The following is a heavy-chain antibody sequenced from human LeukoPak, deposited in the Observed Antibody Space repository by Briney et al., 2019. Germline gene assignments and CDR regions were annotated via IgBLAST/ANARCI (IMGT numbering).Heavy chain of an antibody. Sequence: SVKVSCKASGGTFSSYAISWVRQAPGQGLEWMGGIIPIFGTANYAQKFQGRVTITADESTSTAYMELSSLRSEDTAVYYCARALNYYGSGSSPGLDYWGQGTLVTVSS. J-gene: IGHJ4*02. D-gene: IGHD3-10*01. CDR3: ARALNYYGSGSSPGLDY. V-gene: IGHV1-69*13. CDR2: IIPIFGTA. CDR1: GGTFSSYA.